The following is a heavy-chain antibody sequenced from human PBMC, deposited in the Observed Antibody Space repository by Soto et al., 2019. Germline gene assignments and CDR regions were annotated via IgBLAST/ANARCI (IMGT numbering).Heavy chain of an antibody. Sequence: TETLSLTCTVSGGSVSSGRNYWSWIRQPPGKGLEWIGCIFYSGSTNYNPSLKSRVTISVDTSKNQFSLKLNSVTVADTAVYYCARDRCSGDNCSDYFGMDVRGQGTKV. CDR2: IFYSGST. V-gene: IGHV4-61*01. CDR3: ARDRCSGDNCSDYFGMDV. D-gene: IGHD2-21*02. J-gene: IGHJ6*02. CDR1: GGSVSSGRNY.